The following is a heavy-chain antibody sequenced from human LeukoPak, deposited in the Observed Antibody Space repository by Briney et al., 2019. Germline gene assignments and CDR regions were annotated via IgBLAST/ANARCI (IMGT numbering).Heavy chain of an antibody. V-gene: IGHV3-21*01. CDR3: AQMGDSSGYYPILDDYGMDV. J-gene: IGHJ6*02. CDR2: ISTSSTYI. CDR1: GFTFSSYV. Sequence: GGSLRLSCAASGFTFSSYVMSWVRQAPGEGLEWLSSISTSSTYIYYADSVKGRFTISRDNAKNSLYLQMNSLRAEDTAVYYCAQMGDSSGYYPILDDYGMDVWGQGTLVTVSS. D-gene: IGHD3-22*01.